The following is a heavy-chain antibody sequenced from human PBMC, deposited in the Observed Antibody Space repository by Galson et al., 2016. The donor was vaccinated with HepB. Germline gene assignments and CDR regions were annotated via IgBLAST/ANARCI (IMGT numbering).Heavy chain of an antibody. V-gene: IGHV3-66*01. CDR1: EFTVSGNY. Sequence: SLRLSCAASEFTVSGNYMNWIRQAPGKGLEWVSMIANDGTTYYADSVEGSFFISSDTSKNTMYLQKNRLWAEDTAVYYCTRDSPQVDNSGGWGFYDPWGQGTLVTVSS. D-gene: IGHD6-19*01. CDR2: IANDGTT. J-gene: IGHJ5*02. CDR3: TRDSPQVDNSGGWGFYDP.